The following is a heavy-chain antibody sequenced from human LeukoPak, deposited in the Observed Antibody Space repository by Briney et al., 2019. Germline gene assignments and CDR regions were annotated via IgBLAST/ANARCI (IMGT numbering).Heavy chain of an antibody. Sequence: GGSLRLSCAASGFSFSNYWMSWVRQAPGKGLEWVANIDTHGSETQYVGSVKGRFTTSRDNAKNSLYVQMNSLRAEDTAIYYCARIWYFGYNNWRYFDYWGPGTLVTVAS. CDR2: IDTHGSET. V-gene: IGHV3-7*01. CDR3: ARIWYFGYNNWRYFDY. CDR1: GFSFSNYW. J-gene: IGHJ4*03. D-gene: IGHD1-1*01.